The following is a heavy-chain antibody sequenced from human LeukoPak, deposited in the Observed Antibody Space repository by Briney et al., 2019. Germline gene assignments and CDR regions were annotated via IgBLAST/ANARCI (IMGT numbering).Heavy chain of an antibody. CDR2: ISYDGSNK. J-gene: IGHJ6*03. D-gene: IGHD6-13*01. Sequence: ARSLRLSCAASGFTFSSYAMHWVRQAPGKGLEWVAVISYDGSNKYYADSVKDRFTISRDNSKNTLYLQMNSLRAEDTAVYYCARDQSGSSPPGYYMDVWGKGTTVTVSS. CDR1: GFTFSSYA. V-gene: IGHV3-30*01. CDR3: ARDQSGSSPPGYYMDV.